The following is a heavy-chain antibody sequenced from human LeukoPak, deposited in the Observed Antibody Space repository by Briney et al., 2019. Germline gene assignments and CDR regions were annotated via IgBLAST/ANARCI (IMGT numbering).Heavy chain of an antibody. CDR3: AKDLGAGTTKYFDY. CDR1: GFTFSSYA. J-gene: IGHJ4*02. D-gene: IGHD1-7*01. Sequence: PGGSVSLSCAASGFTFSSYAMSWVRQAPGKGLEWVSAISGSGGSTYYADSVKGRFTISRDNSKNTLYLQMNSLRAEDTAVYYCAKDLGAGTTKYFDYWGQGTLVTVSS. CDR2: ISGSGGST. V-gene: IGHV3-23*01.